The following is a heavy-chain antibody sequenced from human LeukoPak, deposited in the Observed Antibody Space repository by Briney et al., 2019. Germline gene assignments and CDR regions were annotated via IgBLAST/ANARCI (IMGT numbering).Heavy chain of an antibody. CDR3: ARLDSSGYLAS. CDR2: ISTSGTT. D-gene: IGHD3-22*01. J-gene: IGHJ5*02. Sequence: SETLSLTCTVSGGSISTYYWSWIRQPPGKGLEWIGYISTSGTTKFHPSLKSRDTISLDTSKNQFSLKLSSVTAADTAVYYCARLDSSGYLASWGQGTLVTVSS. CDR1: GGSISTYY. V-gene: IGHV4-4*09.